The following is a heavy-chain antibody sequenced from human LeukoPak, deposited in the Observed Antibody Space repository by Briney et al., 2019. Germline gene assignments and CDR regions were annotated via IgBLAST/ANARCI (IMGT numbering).Heavy chain of an antibody. J-gene: IGHJ4*02. CDR1: GYTFTGYY. V-gene: IGHV1-2*02. CDR2: INTNSGGT. Sequence: ASVKVSCKAFGYTFTGYYMHWVRQAPRQGLEWMGWINTNSGGTNYAQKFQGRVTMTRDTSISTAYMELSRLRSDDTAVYYCARGKDGYNEGYFDYWGQGTLVTVSS. CDR3: ARGKDGYNEGYFDY. D-gene: IGHD5-24*01.